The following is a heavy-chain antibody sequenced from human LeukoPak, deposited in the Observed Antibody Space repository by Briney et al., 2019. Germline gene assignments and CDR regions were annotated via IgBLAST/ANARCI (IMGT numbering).Heavy chain of an antibody. D-gene: IGHD3-22*01. CDR3: AMHQGVGMIVVVDDAFDI. J-gene: IGHJ3*02. CDR2: ISAYNGNT. V-gene: IGHV1-18*01. CDR1: GYTFTSYG. Sequence: GASVKVSCKASGYTFTSYGISWVRQAPGQGLEWMGWISAYNGNTNYAQKLQGRVTMTTDTSTSTAYMELSSLRSEDTAVYYCAMHQGVGMIVVVDDAFDIWGQGTMVTVSS.